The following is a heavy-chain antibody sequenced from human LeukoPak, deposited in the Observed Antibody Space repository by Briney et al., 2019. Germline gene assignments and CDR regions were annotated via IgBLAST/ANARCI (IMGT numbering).Heavy chain of an antibody. D-gene: IGHD4-17*01. CDR1: GYSISSGYS. Sequence: SETLSLTCAVSGYSISSGYSWGWIRQPPRKGLEWIGSIFHSGSTYYNPSLKGRVTISIDTSKNQFSLRLSSVTAADTAVYYCARVYYGDYHFDYWGQGPLVTVSS. J-gene: IGHJ4*02. CDR2: IFHSGST. V-gene: IGHV4-38-2*01. CDR3: ARVYYGDYHFDY.